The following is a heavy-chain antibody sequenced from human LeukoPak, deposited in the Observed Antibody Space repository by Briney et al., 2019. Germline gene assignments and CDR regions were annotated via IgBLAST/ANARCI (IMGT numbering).Heavy chain of an antibody. CDR1: GYTFTGYY. V-gene: IGHV1-2*02. CDR2: INPNSGGT. D-gene: IGHD3-10*01. J-gene: IGHJ4*02. CDR3: ARATYYYGSGSLTTDY. Sequence: ASVKVSCKASGYTFTGYYMHWVRQAPGQGLEWMGWINPNSGGTNYAQKFQGRVTMTRDTSISTAYMELSRLRSDDTAVYYCARATYYYGSGSLTTDYWGQGTLVTVSS.